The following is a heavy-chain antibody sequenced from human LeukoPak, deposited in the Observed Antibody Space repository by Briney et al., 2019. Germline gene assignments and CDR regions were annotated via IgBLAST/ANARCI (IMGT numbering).Heavy chain of an antibody. J-gene: IGHJ4*02. V-gene: IGHV3-23*01. CDR3: AKATATNYYGSGSYYY. Sequence: GGSLRLSCAASGFTFSSYAMSWARQAPGKGLEWVSAISGSGGSTYYADSVKGRFTISRDNSKNTLYLQMNSLRAEDTAVYYCAKATATNYYGSGSYYYWGQGTLVTVSS. CDR2: ISGSGGST. D-gene: IGHD3-10*01. CDR1: GFTFSSYA.